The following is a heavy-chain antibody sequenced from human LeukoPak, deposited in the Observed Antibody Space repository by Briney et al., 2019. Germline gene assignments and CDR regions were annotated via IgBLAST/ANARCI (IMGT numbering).Heavy chain of an antibody. CDR1: GYRFNSYW. J-gene: IGHJ4*02. Sequence: GESLKISCKGSGYRFNSYWITWVRQMPGKGLEWMGIIYPGDSDTRYSPSFQGQVTISADKSISTAYLQWSSLKASDTAMYYCVKPESSWFDYWGQGTLVTVSS. CDR3: VKPESSWFDY. V-gene: IGHV5-51*01. D-gene: IGHD6-13*01. CDR2: IYPGDSDT.